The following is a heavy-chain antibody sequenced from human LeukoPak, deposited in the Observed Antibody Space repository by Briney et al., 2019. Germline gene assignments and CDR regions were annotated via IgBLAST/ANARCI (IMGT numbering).Heavy chain of an antibody. Sequence: SETLSLTCTVSGGSISGYYWSWIRQPPGKGLEWIGYIYYSGSTNYNPSLKSRVTISVDTSKNQFSLKLSSVTAADTAVYYCARDGPSSVRSWSDPWGQGTLVTVSS. CDR3: ARDGPSSVRSWSDP. J-gene: IGHJ5*02. V-gene: IGHV4-59*01. CDR2: IYYSGST. CDR1: GGSISGYY. D-gene: IGHD1-14*01.